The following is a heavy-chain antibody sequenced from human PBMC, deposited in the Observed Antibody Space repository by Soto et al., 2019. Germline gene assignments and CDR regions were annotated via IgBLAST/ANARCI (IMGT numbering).Heavy chain of an antibody. J-gene: IGHJ6*03. D-gene: IGHD4-4*01. CDR3: ARAAYSNYVHYYYYYMDV. Sequence: PSETLSLTCTVSGGSISSYYWSWIRQPPGKGLEWIGYIYYSGSTNYNPSLKSRVTISVDTSKNQFSLKLSSVTAADTAVYYCARAAYSNYVHYYYYYMDVWAKGPRSPSP. CDR2: IYYSGST. V-gene: IGHV4-59*01. CDR1: GGSISSYY.